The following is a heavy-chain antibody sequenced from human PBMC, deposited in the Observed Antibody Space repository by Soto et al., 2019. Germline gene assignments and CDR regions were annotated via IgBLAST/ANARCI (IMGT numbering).Heavy chain of an antibody. CDR1: GFTFSSYG. V-gene: IGHV3-30*18. CDR3: AKDRKTWLLSYSYYGMDV. J-gene: IGHJ6*02. Sequence: GGSLRLSCAASGFTFSSYGMHWVRQAPGKGLEWVAVISYDGSNKYYADSVKGRFTISRDNSKNTLYLQMNSLRAEDTAVYYCAKDRKTWLLSYSYYGMDVWGQGTTVTVSS. CDR2: ISYDGSNK. D-gene: IGHD3-9*01.